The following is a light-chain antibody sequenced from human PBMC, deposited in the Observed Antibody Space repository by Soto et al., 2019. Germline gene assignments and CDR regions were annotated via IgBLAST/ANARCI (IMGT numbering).Light chain of an antibody. CDR1: SGSVSTTYY. CDR3: MRYMGGGLVV. CDR2: STN. V-gene: IGLV8-61*01. Sequence: QAVVTQEPSFSVSPGGTVTLTCGLTSGSVSTTYYPSWYQQTPGQAPRTLNYSTNIRSSGVPDRFSGSILGNKAALTITGAQADDESDYHCMRYMGGGLVVFGGGTKLTVL. J-gene: IGLJ2*01.